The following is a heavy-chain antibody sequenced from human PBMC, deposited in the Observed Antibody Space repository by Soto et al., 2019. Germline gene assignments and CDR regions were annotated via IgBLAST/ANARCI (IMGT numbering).Heavy chain of an antibody. D-gene: IGHD3-16*01. CDR1: GFTFSSYA. V-gene: IGHV3-30-3*01. J-gene: IGHJ4*02. Sequence: QVQLLESGGGVVQPGRSLRLSCATSGFTFSSYAMHWVRQAPGKGLEWVACISYDGNNKYYAASVRGRFTISRDNSMNTLYLQMNSLRAEDTAIYYCAGLYDYYFDSWGQGTLVTVSS. CDR3: AGLYDYYFDS. CDR2: ISYDGNNK.